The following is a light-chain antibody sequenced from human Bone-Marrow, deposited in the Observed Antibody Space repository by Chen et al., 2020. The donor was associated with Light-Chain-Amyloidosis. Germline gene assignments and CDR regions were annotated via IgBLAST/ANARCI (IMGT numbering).Light chain of an antibody. J-gene: IGLJ3*02. CDR2: DDS. CDR3: QVWDRSSDRPV. CDR1: NIGSTS. Sequence: SYVLTQPYSVSVAPGQTATIACGRNNIGSTSVHWYQQTPGQAPLLVVYDDSDRPSGIPERLSGSNSGNTATLTISRVEAGDEADYYCQVWDRSSDRPVFGGGTKLTVL. V-gene: IGLV3-21*02.